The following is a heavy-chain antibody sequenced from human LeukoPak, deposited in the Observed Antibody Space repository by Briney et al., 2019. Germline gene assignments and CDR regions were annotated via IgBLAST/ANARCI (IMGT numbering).Heavy chain of an antibody. Sequence: GGSLRLSCAASGFTFSNYAMHWVRQAPGKGLEWVAVISHDGSNKYHADSVEGRFTISRDNSKNTLYLQMNSLRPEDTAVYYCARETAGGNYYFDYWGQGTLVTVSS. CDR1: GFTFSNYA. J-gene: IGHJ4*02. V-gene: IGHV3-30-3*01. CDR3: ARETAGGNYYFDY. D-gene: IGHD6-13*01. CDR2: ISHDGSNK.